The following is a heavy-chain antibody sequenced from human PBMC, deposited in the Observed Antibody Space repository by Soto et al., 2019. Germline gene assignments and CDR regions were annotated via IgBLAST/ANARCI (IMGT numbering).Heavy chain of an antibody. Sequence: QVQLVQSGAEVKKPGASVKVSCKASGYTFTSYYMHWVRQAPGQGLEWMGIINPSGGSTSYAQKFQGRVTMTKDTSTSTVYMELSSLRSEDTAVYYCARQQQLVQLDPWGQGTLVTVSS. D-gene: IGHD6-13*01. CDR3: ARQQQLVQLDP. CDR1: GYTFTSYY. V-gene: IGHV1-46*01. J-gene: IGHJ5*02. CDR2: INPSGGST.